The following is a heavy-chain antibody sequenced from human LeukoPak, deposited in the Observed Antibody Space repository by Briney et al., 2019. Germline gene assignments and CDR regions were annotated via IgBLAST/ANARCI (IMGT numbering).Heavy chain of an antibody. CDR3: AKDGGYSYGYYYYYGMDV. D-gene: IGHD5-18*01. V-gene: IGHV3-23*01. Sequence: GGSLRLSCAASGFTFSIYAMSWVRQAPGKGLEWVSAISGSGGSTYYADSVKGRFTISRDNSKNTLYLQMNSLRAEDTAVYYCAKDGGYSYGYYYYYGMDVWGQGTTVTVSS. CDR1: GFTFSIYA. CDR2: ISGSGGST. J-gene: IGHJ6*02.